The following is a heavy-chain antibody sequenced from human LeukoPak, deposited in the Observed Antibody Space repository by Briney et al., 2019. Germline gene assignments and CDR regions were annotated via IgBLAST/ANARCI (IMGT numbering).Heavy chain of an antibody. Sequence: PSETLSLTCTISGDSISTYYWSWIRQPPGKGLEWIGYIYYTGITNYNPSLKSRVTISIDTSKIQFSLKLSSVTAADTAAYYCARGAAGYSYGWGQGTLVTVSS. J-gene: IGHJ4*02. CDR3: ARGAAGYSYG. CDR1: GDSISTYY. CDR2: IYYTGIT. D-gene: IGHD5-18*01. V-gene: IGHV4-59*01.